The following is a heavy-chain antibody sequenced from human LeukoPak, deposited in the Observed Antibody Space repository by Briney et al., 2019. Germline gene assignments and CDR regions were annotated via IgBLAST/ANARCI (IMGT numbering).Heavy chain of an antibody. CDR1: GFTFSSYA. D-gene: IGHD1-26*01. Sequence: PGGSLRPSCAASGFTFSSYAMSWVRQAPGKGLEWVSAISASGDFTYYADSVKGRFTISRDFFRNTLYLQMNSLRAEDTAVYYCAKSPKVGPTGVFDDWGQGTLVAVAS. J-gene: IGHJ4*02. CDR2: ISASGDFT. CDR3: AKSPKVGPTGVFDD. V-gene: IGHV3-23*01.